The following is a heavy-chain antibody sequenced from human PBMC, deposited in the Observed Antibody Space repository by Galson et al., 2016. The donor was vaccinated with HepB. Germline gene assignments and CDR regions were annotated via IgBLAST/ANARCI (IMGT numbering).Heavy chain of an antibody. CDR1: GGSFSNYA. D-gene: IGHD3-22*01. CDR2: IIPKFGTP. V-gene: IGHV1-69*13. J-gene: IGHJ4*02. Sequence: SVKVSCKASGGSFSNYAISWVRQAPGQGLEWMGGIIPKFGTPNYAPKLQDRVRITADESTSTAYLELSSLRAEDTAVYYCARAPPQEMYDSGGLFHYWGRGTLVTVSS. CDR3: ARAPPQEMYDSGGLFHY.